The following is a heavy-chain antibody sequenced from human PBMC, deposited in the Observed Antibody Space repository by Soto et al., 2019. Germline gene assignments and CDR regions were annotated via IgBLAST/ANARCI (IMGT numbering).Heavy chain of an antibody. CDR3: ARVGPGYSSSWYHGGFDP. Sequence: SVQVSCEASGGTFSSYAISWVRQAPGQGLEWMGGIIPIFGTANYAQKFQGRVTITADKSTSTAYMELSSLRSEDTAVYYCARVGPGYSSSWYHGGFDPWGQGTLVTVAS. V-gene: IGHV1-69*06. CDR1: GGTFSSYA. CDR2: IIPIFGTA. D-gene: IGHD6-13*01. J-gene: IGHJ5*02.